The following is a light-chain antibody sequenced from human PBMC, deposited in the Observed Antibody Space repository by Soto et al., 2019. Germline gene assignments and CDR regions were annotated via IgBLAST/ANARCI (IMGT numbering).Light chain of an antibody. CDR1: QTVRNNY. J-gene: IGKJ4*01. V-gene: IGKV3-20*01. Sequence: EFVLTQSPGTLALSPGERATLSCRASQTVRNNYLAWYQQKPGQAPRLLIYDESSRATGIPARFSGGGSGTDFTLTISRLEPEDFAVYYCQQFSSYPLTCGGGTKVDIK. CDR3: QQFSSYPLT. CDR2: DES.